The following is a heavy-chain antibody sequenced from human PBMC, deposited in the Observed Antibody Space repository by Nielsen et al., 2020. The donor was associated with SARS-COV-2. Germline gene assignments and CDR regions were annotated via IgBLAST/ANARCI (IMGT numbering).Heavy chain of an antibody. CDR1: GDSIRNSRYY. CDR3: VRDTLAHGLDV. CDR2: IHYTGSA. Sequence: LRLSCSVSGDSIRNSRYYWTWVRQPPGRGPEWIGNIHYTGSANYSPSLKSRLSMPLEASRNQFSLSVKSMTAADSAEYYCVRDTLAHGLDVWGQGITVTVSS. J-gene: IGHJ6*02. V-gene: IGHV4-31*03.